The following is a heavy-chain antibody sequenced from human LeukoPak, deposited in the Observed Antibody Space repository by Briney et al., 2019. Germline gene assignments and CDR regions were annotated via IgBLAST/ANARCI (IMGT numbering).Heavy chain of an antibody. J-gene: IGHJ4*02. CDR3: ASQRMAGRGDY. CDR2: IYDSGDT. V-gene: IGHV4-59*12. CDR1: GGSISGYS. Sequence: SETLSLTCTVSGGSISGYSWSWIRQPPGKGLEWIGYIYDSGDTNYNPSLKSRVTISVDTSKNQFSLKLSSVTAADTAVYYCASQRMAGRGDYWGQGTLVTVSS. D-gene: IGHD6-19*01.